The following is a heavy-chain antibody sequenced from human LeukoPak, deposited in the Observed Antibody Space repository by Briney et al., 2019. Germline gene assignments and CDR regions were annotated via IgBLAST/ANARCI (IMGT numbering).Heavy chain of an antibody. V-gene: IGHV7-4-1*01. Sequence: ASVKVSCKASGYTFIRYPMNWVRQAPGQGLEWMGWINTNTGSPTYAQGFIGRFVFSLDTSVSTAYLEIGSLKAEDTAAYYCARDVDMTVRRSRAWFDPWGQGTLVIVSS. CDR1: GYTFIRYP. D-gene: IGHD3-22*01. CDR2: INTNTGSP. CDR3: ARDVDMTVRRSRAWFDP. J-gene: IGHJ5*02.